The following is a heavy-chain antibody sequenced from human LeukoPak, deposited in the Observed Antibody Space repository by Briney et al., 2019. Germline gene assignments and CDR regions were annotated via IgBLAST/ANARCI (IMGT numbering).Heavy chain of an antibody. V-gene: IGHV4-30-2*01. CDR1: GGSISSGGYY. D-gene: IGHD3-10*01. CDR3: ARYGGSGTYFFDY. J-gene: IGHJ4*02. Sequence: SETLSLTCAVSGGSISSGGYYWSWIRQPPGKGLEWIGYIYHSGSTYYNPSFTSRVTMSVDRSRNQFSLKLTSVTAADTAVYYCARYGGSGTYFFDYWGRGTLVTVSS. CDR2: IYHSGST.